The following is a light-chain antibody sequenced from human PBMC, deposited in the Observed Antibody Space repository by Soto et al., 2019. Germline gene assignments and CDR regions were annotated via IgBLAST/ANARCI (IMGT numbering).Light chain of an antibody. Sequence: EIVMTQSPATLSVSPGERATLSCRASQSVSSNLAWYQQKPGRAPRLLIYGASTRATSIPARCSGSRSGTEFTLTISSLQSEDFAVYYYQQYNNWSPLTFGRGTKVEIK. CDR3: QQYNNWSPLT. CDR1: QSVSSN. CDR2: GAS. J-gene: IGKJ4*01. V-gene: IGKV3-15*01.